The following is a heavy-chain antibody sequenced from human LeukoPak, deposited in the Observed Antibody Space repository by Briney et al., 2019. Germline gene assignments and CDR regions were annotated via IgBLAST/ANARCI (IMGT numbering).Heavy chain of an antibody. CDR2: ISSSSSNI. CDR1: GFTFSSYS. J-gene: IGHJ4*02. CDR3: ARVHGGYPFDY. D-gene: IGHD2-15*01. V-gene: IGHV3-48*01. Sequence: GGSLRLSCAASGFTFSSYSMNWVRQAPGKGLGWVSYISSSSSNIYYADSVKGRFTISRDNAKNSLYLQMNSLRAEDTAVYYCARVHGGYPFDYWGQGTLVTVSS.